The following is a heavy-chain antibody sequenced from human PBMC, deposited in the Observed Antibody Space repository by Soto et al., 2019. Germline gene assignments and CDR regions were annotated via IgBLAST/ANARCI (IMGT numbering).Heavy chain of an antibody. CDR2: IYYSGST. J-gene: IGHJ4*02. Sequence: SETLSLTCTVSGGSISSGGYYWSWIRQHPGKGLEWSGYIYYSGSTYYNPSLKSRVTISVDTSKNQFSLKLSSVTAADTAVYYCARYSGSTVFAYWGQGTLVTVSS. CDR1: GGSISSGGYY. CDR3: ARYSGSTVFAY. D-gene: IGHD6-6*01. V-gene: IGHV4-31*03.